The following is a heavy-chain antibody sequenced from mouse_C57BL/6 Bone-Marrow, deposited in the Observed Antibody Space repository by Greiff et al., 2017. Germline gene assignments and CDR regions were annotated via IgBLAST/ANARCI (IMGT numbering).Heavy chain of an antibody. CDR3: ARRVVTTRYAMDY. CDR1: GYTFTSYW. D-gene: IGHD2-5*01. Sequence: QVQLQQPGAELVKPGASVKMSCKASGYTFTSYWITWVKQRPGQGLEWIGDIYPGSGSTNYNEKFKSKATLTVDTSSSTAYMQLSSLTSEDSAVYYCARRVVTTRYAMDYWGQGTSVTVSS. CDR2: IYPGSGST. J-gene: IGHJ4*01. V-gene: IGHV1-55*01.